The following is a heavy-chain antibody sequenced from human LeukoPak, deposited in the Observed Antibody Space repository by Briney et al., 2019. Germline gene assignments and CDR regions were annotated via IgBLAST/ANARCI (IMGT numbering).Heavy chain of an antibody. Sequence: GGSLRLSCAASGFTFSSYTMNWVRQAPGMGLEWVSSISDSSYYIYYADSVRGRFTVSRDNAKNSLYLQMDGLRAEDTAVYYCARRKDVVVVPGTMGYYLDVWGKGTTVTVSS. D-gene: IGHD2-2*01. CDR1: GFTFSSYT. J-gene: IGHJ6*03. CDR2: ISDSSYYI. V-gene: IGHV3-21*01. CDR3: ARRKDVVVVPGTMGYYLDV.